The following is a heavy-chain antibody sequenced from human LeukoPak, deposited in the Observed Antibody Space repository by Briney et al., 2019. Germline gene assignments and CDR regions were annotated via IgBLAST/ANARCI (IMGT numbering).Heavy chain of an antibody. V-gene: IGHV4-38-2*01. J-gene: IGHJ4*02. CDR3: ARPKGYCGGGSCYQSFDY. CDR1: GYSISSGYY. Sequence: KPSETLSLTCAVSGYSISSGYYWGWIRQPPGKGLEWIGSIYYSGSTYYNPSLKSRVTISVDTSKNQFSLKLSSVTAADTAVYYCARPKGYCGGGSCYQSFDYWGQGTLVTVSS. D-gene: IGHD2-15*01. CDR2: IYYSGST.